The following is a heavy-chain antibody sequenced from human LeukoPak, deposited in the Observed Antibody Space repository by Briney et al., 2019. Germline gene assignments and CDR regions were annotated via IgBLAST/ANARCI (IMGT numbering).Heavy chain of an antibody. CDR3: ARGASIAAAGTGEKSNWFDP. J-gene: IGHJ5*02. CDR2: IWSDGSNK. Sequence: GGSLRLSCAASGFTFSSYGMHWVRQAPGKGLEWVAVIWSDGSNKDHADSVKGRFTISRDNSKNTLYLQMNSLRAEDTAVYYCARGASIAAAGTGEKSNWFDPWGQGTLVTVSS. V-gene: IGHV3-33*01. CDR1: GFTFSSYG. D-gene: IGHD6-13*01.